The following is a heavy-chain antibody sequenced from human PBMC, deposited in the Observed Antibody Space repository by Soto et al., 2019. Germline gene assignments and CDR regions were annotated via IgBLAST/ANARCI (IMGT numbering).Heavy chain of an antibody. CDR1: GFTFKNYG. V-gene: IGHV3-33*01. Sequence: QVQLVESGGGVVQPGTSLRLSCAASGFTFKNYGMHWVRQAPGKGLEWVAIVYYDGSNQYYADSVKGRFTISRDNCKNTLYLQMNSLRVDDTAMYYCARDLSDYWGQGTLVTVSS. CDR2: VYYDGSNQ. CDR3: ARDLSDY. J-gene: IGHJ4*02.